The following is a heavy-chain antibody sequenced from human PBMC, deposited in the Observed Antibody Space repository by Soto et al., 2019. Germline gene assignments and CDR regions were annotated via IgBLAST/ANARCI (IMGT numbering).Heavy chain of an antibody. J-gene: IGHJ4*02. CDR1: GFTFSSYG. CDR2: ISYDGSNK. D-gene: IGHD6-19*01. Sequence: QVQLVESGGGVVQPGRSLRLSCAASGFTFSSYGMHWVRQAPGKGLEWVAVISYDGSNKYYADSVKGRFTISRDNSKNTLYLQMNILRAEDTAVYYCAKMFVAVAGHIDYWGQGNLVTVSS. V-gene: IGHV3-30*18. CDR3: AKMFVAVAGHIDY.